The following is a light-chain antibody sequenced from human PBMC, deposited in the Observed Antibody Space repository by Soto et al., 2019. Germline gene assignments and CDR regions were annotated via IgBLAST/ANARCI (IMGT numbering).Light chain of an antibody. Sequence: EVVLTQSPGSLSLSPGERAALSCRTSQSVSSTYLAWYQQKPGQAPRLLIYGASSRATGIPDRFSGSGSGTDFTLTISRLEPEDFAVYYCHQYGSSPFTFGGGTKVVIK. CDR2: GAS. CDR3: HQYGSSPFT. V-gene: IGKV3-20*01. J-gene: IGKJ4*01. CDR1: QSVSSTY.